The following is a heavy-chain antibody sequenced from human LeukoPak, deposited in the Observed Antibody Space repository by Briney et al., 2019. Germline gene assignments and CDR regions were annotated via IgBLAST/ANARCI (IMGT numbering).Heavy chain of an antibody. Sequence: GGSLRLSCAASGFTFSNHYMHWVRQAPGKGLVSVSRIDPNGRYTSYADSVKGRSTISRDNAKNTLYLQMNTLGAEDTALYYCVRGSTDWNGMDVWGQGTTVTVSS. J-gene: IGHJ6*02. D-gene: IGHD6-19*01. V-gene: IGHV3-74*01. CDR3: VRGSTDWNGMDV. CDR2: IDPNGRYT. CDR1: GFTFSNHY.